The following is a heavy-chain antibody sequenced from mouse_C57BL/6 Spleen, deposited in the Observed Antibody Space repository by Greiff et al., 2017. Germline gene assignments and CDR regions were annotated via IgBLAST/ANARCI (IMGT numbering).Heavy chain of an antibody. D-gene: IGHD1-1*01. CDR1: GYTFTSYW. CDR2: INPGSGST. CDR3: ARSDGSSSYYFDY. Sequence: QVQLQQPGAELVKPGASVKMSCKASGYTFTSYWLTWVNQRPGKGLEWIGDINPGSGSTNYNEKFKSKATLTVDTASSTAYMQLSSLTSEYSAVYYCARSDGSSSYYFDYWGQGTTLTVSS. J-gene: IGHJ2*01. V-gene: IGHV1-55*01.